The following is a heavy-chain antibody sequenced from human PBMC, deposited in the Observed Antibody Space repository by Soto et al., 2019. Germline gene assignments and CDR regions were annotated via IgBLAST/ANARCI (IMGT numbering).Heavy chain of an antibody. J-gene: IGHJ6*02. D-gene: IGHD2-2*01. CDR2: ISGSGGST. V-gene: IGHV3-23*01. Sequence: PGGSLRLSCAASGFTFSSYAMSWVRQAPGKGLEWVSAISGSGGSTYYADSVKGRFTISRDNSKNTLYLQMNSLRAEDTAVYYCAKGGYCSSTSCYVSLYYYYGMDVWGQGTTVTVSS. CDR3: AKGGYCSSTSCYVSLYYYYGMDV. CDR1: GFTFSSYA.